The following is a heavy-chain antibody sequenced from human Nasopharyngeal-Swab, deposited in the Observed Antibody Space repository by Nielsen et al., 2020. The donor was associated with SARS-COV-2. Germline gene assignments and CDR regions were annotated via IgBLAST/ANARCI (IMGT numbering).Heavy chain of an antibody. CDR1: GGTFSSYA. CDR2: MNPNSGNT. D-gene: IGHD5-12*01. V-gene: IGHV1-8*02. Sequence: ASVKVSCKASGGTFSSYAINWVRQATGQGLEWMGWMNPNSGNTGYAQKFQGRVTMTRNTSISTAYTELSSLRSEDTAVYYCARVGIGYGFDYWGQGTLVTVSS. J-gene: IGHJ4*02. CDR3: ARVGIGYGFDY.